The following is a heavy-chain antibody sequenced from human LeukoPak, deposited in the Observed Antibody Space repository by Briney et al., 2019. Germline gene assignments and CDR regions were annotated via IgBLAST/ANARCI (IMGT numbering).Heavy chain of an antibody. J-gene: IGHJ5*02. CDR1: GYSINSAFY. CDR3: VRDGYYGSGSPGWFGP. D-gene: IGHD3-10*01. V-gene: IGHV4-38-2*02. Sequence: SETLSLTCTVSGYSINSAFYWGWIRVPPGKGLEWIGSVFHRGTTYYNSSLKSRVNISIDTSKNQFSLKLNSPTAEDTAMYYCVRDGYYGSGSPGWFGPWGPGTLVIVSA. CDR2: VFHRGTT.